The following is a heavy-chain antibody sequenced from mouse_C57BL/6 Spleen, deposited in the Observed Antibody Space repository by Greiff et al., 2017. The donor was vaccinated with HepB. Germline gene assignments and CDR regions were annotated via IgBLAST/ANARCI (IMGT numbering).Heavy chain of an antibody. J-gene: IGHJ2*01. CDR3: ALTGTLSKGTLDY. CDR1: GYTFTSYW. D-gene: IGHD4-1*01. Sequence: VQLQQPGAELVRPGTSVKLSCKASGYTFTSYWMHWVKQRPGQGLEWIGVIDPSDSYTNYNQKFKGKATLTVDTSSSTAYMQLSSLTSEDSAVYYCALTGTLSKGTLDYWGQGTTLTVSS. V-gene: IGHV1-59*01. CDR2: IDPSDSYT.